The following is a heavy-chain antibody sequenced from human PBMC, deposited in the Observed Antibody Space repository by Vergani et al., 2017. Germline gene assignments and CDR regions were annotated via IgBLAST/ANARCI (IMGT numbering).Heavy chain of an antibody. D-gene: IGHD5-18*01. V-gene: IGHV4-34*01. Sequence: QVQLQQWGAGLLKPSETLSLTCAVYGGSFSGYYWSWIRQPPGKGLEWFGEINHSGSTNYNPSLMSRVTISVDTSKNQFSLKLSSVTAADTAVYYCARGNKDTAMVKDYYYYMDVWGKGTTVTVSS. CDR3: ARGNKDTAMVKDYYYYMDV. CDR1: GGSFSGYY. CDR2: INHSGST. J-gene: IGHJ6*03.